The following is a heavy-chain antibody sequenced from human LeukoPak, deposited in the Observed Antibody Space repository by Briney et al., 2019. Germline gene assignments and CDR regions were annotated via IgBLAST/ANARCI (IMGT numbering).Heavy chain of an antibody. CDR2: ISGSGGST. CDR1: GFTFSSYA. V-gene: IGHV3-23*01. CDR3: AKPALPIDWLGRAVYYYGMDV. J-gene: IGHJ6*02. D-gene: IGHD3-9*01. Sequence: GGSLRLSCAASGFTFSSYAMSWVRQAPGKGPEWVSAISGSGGSTYYADSVKGRFTISRDNSKNTLYLQMNSLRAEDTAVYYCAKPALPIDWLGRAVYYYGMDVWGQGTTVTVSS.